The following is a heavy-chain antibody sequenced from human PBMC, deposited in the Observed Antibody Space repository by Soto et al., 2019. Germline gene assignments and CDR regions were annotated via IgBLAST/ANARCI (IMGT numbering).Heavy chain of an antibody. D-gene: IGHD6-19*01. CDR3: ARGTASSGWHDHRYYYYGMDV. CDR2: IIPIFGTA. Sequence: QVQLVQSGAEVKKPGSSVKVSCKASGGTFSSYAISWVRQAPGQGLEWMGGIIPIFGTANYAQKFQGRVTITADKSTSTAYMELSSLRSEDTAVYYCARGTASSGWHDHRYYYYGMDVWGQGTTVTVSS. J-gene: IGHJ6*02. V-gene: IGHV1-69*06. CDR1: GGTFSSYA.